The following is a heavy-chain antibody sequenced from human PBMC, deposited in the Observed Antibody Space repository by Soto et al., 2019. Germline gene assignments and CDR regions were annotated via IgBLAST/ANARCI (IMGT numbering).Heavy chain of an antibody. CDR2: IIPTFGTP. CDR1: GGTFSSHG. V-gene: IGHV1-69*06. Sequence: QVQLVQSGTVVQRRGSSVKVSCQASGGTFSSHGMAWVRQAPGQGLEWMGGIIPTFGTPTYAPKFQGRVTITADKSTHTAYMELSSLRSEDTVVYNCAIERSAPYFAFWGQGTLITFSS. D-gene: IGHD1-1*01. CDR3: AIERSAPYFAF. J-gene: IGHJ4*02.